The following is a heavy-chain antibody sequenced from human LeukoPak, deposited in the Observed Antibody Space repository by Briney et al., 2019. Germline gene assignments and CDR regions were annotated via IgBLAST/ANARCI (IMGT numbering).Heavy chain of an antibody. Sequence: SETLSLTCTVSGGSISSGGYYWSWIRQHPGKGLEWIGYIYYSGSTYYNPSLKSRVTISVDTSKNQFSLKLSSVTAADTAVYYCARVRHSSSWYYFDYWGQGTLVTVSS. J-gene: IGHJ4*02. CDR3: ARVRHSSSWYYFDY. CDR2: IYYSGST. V-gene: IGHV4-31*03. CDR1: GGSISSGGYY. D-gene: IGHD6-13*01.